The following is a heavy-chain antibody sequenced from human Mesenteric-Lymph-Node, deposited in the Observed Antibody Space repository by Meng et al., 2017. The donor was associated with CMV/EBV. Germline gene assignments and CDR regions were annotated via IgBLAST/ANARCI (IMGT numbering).Heavy chain of an antibody. CDR1: GVSISNSTYD. CDR2: VHHSGTT. Sequence: QFQLQWSCPGLVKPSEPLSLSCIVSGVSISNSTYDRAWIRQPPGQGLEWIGSVHHSGTTYFNPSLKGRLTISVDTSANLFSLRLTTVTAADTATYYCARRGNYDSDYSEYWGQGTLVTVSS. CDR3: ARRGNYDSDYSEY. J-gene: IGHJ4*02. D-gene: IGHD3-22*01. V-gene: IGHV4-39*01.